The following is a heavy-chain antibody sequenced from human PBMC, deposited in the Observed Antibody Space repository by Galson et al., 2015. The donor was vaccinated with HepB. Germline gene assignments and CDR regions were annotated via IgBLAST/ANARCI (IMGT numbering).Heavy chain of an antibody. D-gene: IGHD5-18*01. CDR3: AKGGERGYSYGYADY. CDR1: GFTFNNYA. V-gene: IGHV3-23*01. CDR2: ISGTGGST. J-gene: IGHJ4*02. Sequence: SLRLSCAASGFTFNNYAMSWVRQAPGKGLEWVSGISGTGGSTHYADSVKGRFTISRDNSKNTLYLQMNSLRAEDTAVYYCAKGGERGYSYGYADYWGQGTLVTVSA.